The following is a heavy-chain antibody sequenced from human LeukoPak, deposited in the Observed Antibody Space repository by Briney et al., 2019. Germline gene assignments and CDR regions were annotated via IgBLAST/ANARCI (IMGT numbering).Heavy chain of an antibody. D-gene: IGHD6-13*01. Sequence: GGSLRHSCAASGFTFRSHWMSWVRQAPGKGLEWVANIKQDGSEKYSVDSVKGRFTISRDNAKNSLYLQMNSLRAEDTAVYYCARGHSSTWYSYPFDYWGQGTLVTVSS. CDR3: ARGHSSTWYSYPFDY. J-gene: IGHJ4*02. CDR1: GFTFRSHW. V-gene: IGHV3-7*04. CDR2: IKQDGSEK.